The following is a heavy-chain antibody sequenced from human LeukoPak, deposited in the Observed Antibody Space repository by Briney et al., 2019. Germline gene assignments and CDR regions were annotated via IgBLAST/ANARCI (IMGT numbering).Heavy chain of an antibody. CDR2: MNPNSGNT. CDR3: AIWSPADDAFDI. D-gene: IGHD1-1*01. V-gene: IGHV1-8*01. J-gene: IGHJ3*02. CDR1: GYTFTSYD. Sequence: GSVKVSCKASGYTFTSYDINWVRQATGQGLEWMGWMNPNSGNTGYAQKFQGRVTMTRNTSISTAYMELSSLRSEDTAVYYCAIWSPADDAFDIWGQGTMVTVSS.